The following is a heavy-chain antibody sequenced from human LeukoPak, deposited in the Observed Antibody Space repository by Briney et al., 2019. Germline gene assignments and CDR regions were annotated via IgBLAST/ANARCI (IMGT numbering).Heavy chain of an antibody. CDR3: ARAGDKGDY. CDR2: IKQDGSEK. CDR1: GFTFSSYA. D-gene: IGHD4-23*01. J-gene: IGHJ4*02. V-gene: IGHV3-7*01. Sequence: PGGSLRLSCAASGFTFSSYAMSWVRQAPGQGLEWVANIKQDGSEKSYVDSVKGRFTISRDNAKNSLYLQMNSLRAEDTALYYCARAGDKGDYWGQGTLVTVSS.